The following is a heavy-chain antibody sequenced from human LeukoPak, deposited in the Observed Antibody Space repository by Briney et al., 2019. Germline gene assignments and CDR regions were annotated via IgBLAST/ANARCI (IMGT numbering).Heavy chain of an antibody. CDR2: ISFDGTNK. J-gene: IGHJ4*02. CDR1: GLTLSIYA. CDR3: ATDYGDYQPIDY. D-gene: IGHD4-17*01. V-gene: IGHV3-30*04. Sequence: GGSLTLSCTASGLTLSIYAMHWVRRPPGRGLEWVAVISFDGTNKYYGDSVEGRFSVPRDNSKNTLYLQMNSLRPDDTAMYYCATDYGDYQPIDYWGQGTLVTVPS.